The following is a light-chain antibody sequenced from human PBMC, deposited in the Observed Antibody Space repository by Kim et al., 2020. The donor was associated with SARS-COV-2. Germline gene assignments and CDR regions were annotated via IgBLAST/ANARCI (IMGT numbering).Light chain of an antibody. J-gene: IGLJ1*01. CDR2: DVT. V-gene: IGLV2-14*01. Sequence: QSALTQPASVSGSPGQSITISCTGTSSDVGDYNYVSWHQQHPGKAPKVLIYDVTKRPSGVSNRFSGSKSGNTASLTISGLQTEDEADYYCSSYTTSSTYVFGNGTKVTVL. CDR1: SSDVGDYNY. CDR3: SSYTTSSTYV.